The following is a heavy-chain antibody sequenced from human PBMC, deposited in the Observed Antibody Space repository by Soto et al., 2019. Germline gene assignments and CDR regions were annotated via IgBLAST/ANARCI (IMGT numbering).Heavy chain of an antibody. D-gene: IGHD2-15*01. CDR1: GFTVSSNY. CDR2: IYSGGST. V-gene: IGHV3-53*02. J-gene: IGHJ5*02. Sequence: EVQLVETGGGLIQPGGSLRLSCAASGFTVSSNYMSWVRQAPGKGLEWVSVIYSGGSTYYADSVKGRFTISRDNSKNPLYLQMNRLRAEDTAVYYCARVGVAATLGGSGWFDPWGQGTLVTVSS. CDR3: ARVGVAATLGGSGWFDP.